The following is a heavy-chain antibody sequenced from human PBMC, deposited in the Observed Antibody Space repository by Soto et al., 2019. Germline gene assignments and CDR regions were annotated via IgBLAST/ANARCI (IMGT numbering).Heavy chain of an antibody. J-gene: IGHJ5*02. CDR2: INAGNGNT. D-gene: IGHD3-10*01. CDR3: ARGDPYYYGSGSYSAWFDP. Sequence: ASVKVSCKASGYTFTSYAMHWVRQAPGQRLEWMGWINAGNGNTKYSQKFQGRVTITRDTSASTAYMELSSLRSEDTAVYYCARGDPYYYGSGSYSAWFDPWGQGTLVTVSS. V-gene: IGHV1-3*01. CDR1: GYTFTSYA.